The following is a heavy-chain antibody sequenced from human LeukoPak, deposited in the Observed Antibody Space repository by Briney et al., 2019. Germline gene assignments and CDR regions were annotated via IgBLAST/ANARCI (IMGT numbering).Heavy chain of an antibody. Sequence: GGSLRLSCAASGFTFSSYAMSWVRQAPGKGLEWVSSITASGGRGGITYYADSVKGRFTISRDNSKNTLFLQMNSLRVEDTAVYYCAKDRATGVTGVTIGGFDWWGQGTLVPVSS. V-gene: IGHV3-23*01. J-gene: IGHJ4*02. CDR1: GFTFSSYA. CDR3: AKDRATGVTGVTIGGFDW. CDR2: ITASGGRGGIT. D-gene: IGHD3-10*01.